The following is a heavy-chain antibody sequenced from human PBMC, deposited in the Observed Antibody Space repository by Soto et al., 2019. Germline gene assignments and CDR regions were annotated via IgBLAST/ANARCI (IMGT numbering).Heavy chain of an antibody. J-gene: IGHJ4*02. CDR1: GFTFSSYS. D-gene: IGHD2-15*01. Sequence: EVQLVESGGGLVQPGGSLRLSCAASGFTFSSYSMNWVRQAPGKGLEWVSYISRSSSTIYYADSVKGRFTISIDNAKNSLYLKMNSLRAEDTAVYYCAREIAALNCFDYWRQGTLVTVSS. V-gene: IGHV3-48*01. CDR2: ISRSSSTI. CDR3: AREIAALNCFDY.